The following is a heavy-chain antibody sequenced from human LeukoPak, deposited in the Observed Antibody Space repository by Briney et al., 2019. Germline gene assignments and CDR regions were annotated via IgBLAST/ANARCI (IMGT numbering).Heavy chain of an antibody. CDR3: ARVFLAAAGFDY. CDR1: GYTFTSYD. J-gene: IGHJ4*02. V-gene: IGHV1-2*02. Sequence: GASVKVSCKASGYTFTSYDINWVRQAPGQGLEWMGWINPNSGGTNYAQKFQGRVTMTRDTSISTAYMELSRLRSDDTAVYYCARVFLAAAGFDYWGQGTLVTVSS. D-gene: IGHD6-13*01. CDR2: INPNSGGT.